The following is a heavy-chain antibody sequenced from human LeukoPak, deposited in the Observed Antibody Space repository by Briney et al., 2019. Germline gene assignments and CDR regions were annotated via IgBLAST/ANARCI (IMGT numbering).Heavy chain of an antibody. Sequence: GASVKVSCKASGYTFTSYDINWVRQATGQELEWMGWMNPNSGNTGYAQKFQGRVTMTRNTSISTAYMELSSLRSEDTAVYYCASPPFSKPKGFRTSCCHFDYWGQGTLVTVSS. CDR3: ASPPFSKPKGFRTSCCHFDY. CDR2: MNPNSGNT. V-gene: IGHV1-8*01. CDR1: GYTFTSYD. J-gene: IGHJ4*02. D-gene: IGHD2-2*01.